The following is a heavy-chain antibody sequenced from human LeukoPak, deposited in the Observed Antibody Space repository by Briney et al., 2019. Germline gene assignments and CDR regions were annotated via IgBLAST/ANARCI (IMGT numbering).Heavy chain of an antibody. CDR3: ARGSVGYCGGDCSNWFDP. CDR2: IYSGDSDT. V-gene: IGHV5-51*01. CDR1: GYGFTSYW. Sequence: GGSLKISCKGSGYGFTSYWIGWVRQMPGKGLEWMGIIYSGDSDTRYSPSFQGQVTISADKSISTAYLQWSSLKASDTAMYYCARGSVGYCGGDCSNWFDPWGQGTLVTVSS. D-gene: IGHD2-21*02. J-gene: IGHJ5*02.